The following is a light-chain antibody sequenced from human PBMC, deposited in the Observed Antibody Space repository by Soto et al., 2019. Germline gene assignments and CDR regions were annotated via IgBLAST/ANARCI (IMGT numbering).Light chain of an antibody. V-gene: IGKV3-15*01. CDR3: QQYSDWPLVT. CDR2: AAS. J-gene: IGKJ4*01. CDR1: QSVGTY. Sequence: IVMTQSPATLSVSLGERATLSCRASQSVGTYLAWYQQKPGQPPSLLIFAASTRATGIPARFSGTGSGSDFPRTINGLQSEDFAVYSCQQYSDWPLVTFGGGTRVEIK.